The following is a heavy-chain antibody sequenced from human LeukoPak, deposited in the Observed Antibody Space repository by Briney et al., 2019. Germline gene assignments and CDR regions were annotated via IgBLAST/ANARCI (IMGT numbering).Heavy chain of an antibody. CDR1: GFTLSSYS. J-gene: IGHJ4*02. CDR3: ARDHETYYYDSSGYYYPDY. Sequence: GGSLRLSCAASGFTLSSYSMNWVRQAPGKGLEWVSYISSSSSYIYYADSVKGRFTISRDNAKNSLYLQMNSLRAEDTAVYYCARDHETYYYDSSGYYYPDYWGQGTLVTVSS. V-gene: IGHV3-21*05. CDR2: ISSSSSYI. D-gene: IGHD3-22*01.